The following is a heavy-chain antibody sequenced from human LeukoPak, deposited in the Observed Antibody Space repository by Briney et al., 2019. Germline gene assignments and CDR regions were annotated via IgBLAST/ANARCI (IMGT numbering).Heavy chain of an antibody. D-gene: IGHD6-13*01. CDR2: ISSSSSYI. J-gene: IGHJ1*01. Sequence: GGSLRLSCAASGFTFSTYSMNWVRQAPGKGLEWVSSISSSSSYIYYADSVKGRFTISRDNAKNSLYLQMNSLRAEDTAVYYCARDWPTIAAAGTIPEYFQHWGQGTLVTVSS. CDR1: GFTFSTYS. CDR3: ARDWPTIAAAGTIPEYFQH. V-gene: IGHV3-21*01.